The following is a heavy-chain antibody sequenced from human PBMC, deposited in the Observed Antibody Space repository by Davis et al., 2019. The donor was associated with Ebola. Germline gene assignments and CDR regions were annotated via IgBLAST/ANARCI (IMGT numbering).Heavy chain of an antibody. CDR1: GYTFTSYG. D-gene: IGHD3-3*01. CDR3: ARDQGTIFGVVITRSDY. V-gene: IGHV1-18*01. CDR2: ISAYNGNT. Sequence: AASVKVSCKASGYTFTSYGISWVRQAPGQGLEWMGWISAYNGNTNYAQKLQGRVTMTTDTSTSTAYMELRSLRSDDTAVYYCARDQGTIFGVVITRSDYWSQGTLVTVSS. J-gene: IGHJ4*02.